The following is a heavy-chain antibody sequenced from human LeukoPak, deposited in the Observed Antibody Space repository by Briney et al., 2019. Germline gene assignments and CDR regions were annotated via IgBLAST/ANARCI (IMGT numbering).Heavy chain of an antibody. J-gene: IGHJ4*02. CDR3: ARRFYSSSWTPGYYFDY. D-gene: IGHD6-13*01. CDR1: GYTFTNYA. CDR2: INTNTGNP. Sequence: ASVKVSCKASGYTFTNYAMNWVRQAPGQGLEWMGWINTNTGNPTYAQGFTGRFVFSLDTSVSTAYLQISSLKAEDTAVYYCARRFYSSSWTPGYYFDYWGQGTLVTVSS. V-gene: IGHV7-4-1*02.